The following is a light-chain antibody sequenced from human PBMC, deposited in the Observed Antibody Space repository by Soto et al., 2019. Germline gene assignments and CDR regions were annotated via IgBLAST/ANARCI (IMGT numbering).Light chain of an antibody. Sequence: EIVMTQCPGTLSVSPGERATLSGRASQSVSSNLAWYQQKPGQAPRLLISDASTRATGIPARFSGSGSGTEFTLTVSSLQSEDFAVYYCQQYIKWPITFGQGTRLEIK. J-gene: IGKJ5*01. V-gene: IGKV3-15*01. CDR3: QQYIKWPIT. CDR1: QSVSSN. CDR2: DAS.